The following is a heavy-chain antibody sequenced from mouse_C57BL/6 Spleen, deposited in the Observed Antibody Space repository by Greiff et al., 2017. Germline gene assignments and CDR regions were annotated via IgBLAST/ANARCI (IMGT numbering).Heavy chain of an antibody. Sequence: EVKLQESGGGLVKPGGSLKLSCAASGFTFSSYTMSWVRQTPEKRLEWVATISGGGGNTYYPDSVKGRFTISRDNAKNTLYLQMSSLRSEDTALYYCARQYDYDVYYFDYWGQGTTLTVSS. CDR2: ISGGGGNT. J-gene: IGHJ2*01. D-gene: IGHD2-4*01. CDR1: GFTFSSYT. CDR3: ARQYDYDVYYFDY. V-gene: IGHV5-9*01.